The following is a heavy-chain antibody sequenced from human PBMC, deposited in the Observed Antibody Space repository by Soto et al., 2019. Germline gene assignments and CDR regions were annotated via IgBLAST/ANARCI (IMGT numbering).Heavy chain of an antibody. CDR1: GYTSTTYA. V-gene: IGHV1-3*01. Sequence: QVQLVQSGAEVKKPGASVKVSCKVSGYTSTTYAMHWVRQPPGQSLEGMGGINAGNGNTKYSQKFQGRVTITRDTSASTAYMELSSLRSEDTAVYYCARSTSTLGSYRYYDYWGQGTLVTVSS. J-gene: IGHJ4*02. CDR3: ARSTSTLGSYRYYDY. CDR2: INAGNGNT. D-gene: IGHD3-16*02.